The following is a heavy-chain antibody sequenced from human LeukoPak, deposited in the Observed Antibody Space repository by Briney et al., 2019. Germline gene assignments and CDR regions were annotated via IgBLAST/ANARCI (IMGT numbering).Heavy chain of an antibody. J-gene: IGHJ4*02. V-gene: IGHV4-39*01. CDR1: GGSISSSSYY. D-gene: IGHD4-17*01. CDR2: IYYRGST. Sequence: SETLSLTCTVSGGSISSSSYYWGWIRQPPGKGLEWIGSIYYRGSTYYNPSLKSRVTISVDTSKNQFSLKLSSVTAADTAVYYCARRYYGHFDDWGQGTLVTVSS. CDR3: ARRYYGHFDD.